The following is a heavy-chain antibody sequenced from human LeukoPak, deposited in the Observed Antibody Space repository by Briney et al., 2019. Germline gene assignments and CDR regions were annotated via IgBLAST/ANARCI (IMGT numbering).Heavy chain of an antibody. Sequence: GGSLRLSCAASGFTFSSYGMHWVRQAPGKGLEWVAVIWYDGSNKYYADSVKGRFTISRDNSKNTLYLQMNSLRVEDTAVYYCAKRVPGWYYCDYWGQGTVVTASS. J-gene: IGHJ4*02. CDR2: IWYDGSNK. CDR1: GFTFSSYG. D-gene: IGHD6-19*01. V-gene: IGHV3-33*06. CDR3: AKRVPGWYYCDY.